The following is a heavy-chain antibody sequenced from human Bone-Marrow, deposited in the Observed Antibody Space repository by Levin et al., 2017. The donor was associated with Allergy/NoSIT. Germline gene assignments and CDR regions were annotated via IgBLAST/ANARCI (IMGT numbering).Heavy chain of an antibody. D-gene: IGHD3-10*01. V-gene: IGHV3-30*03. CDR2: ISEDGGNK. CDR1: GFTFSEYS. CDR3: ARDAIAMIRGVRIVLGNWFDT. J-gene: IGHJ5*02. Sequence: SCAASGFTFSEYSIHWVRQAPGKGLQWVTLISEDGGNKYYADSVKGRFSISRDNSRNMLFLQMNSLRPEDTAVYYCARDAIAMIRGVRIVLGNWFDTWGQGTLVTVSS.